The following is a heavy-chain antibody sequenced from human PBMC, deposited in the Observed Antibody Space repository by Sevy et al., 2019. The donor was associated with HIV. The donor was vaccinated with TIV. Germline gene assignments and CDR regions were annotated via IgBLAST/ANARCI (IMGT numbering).Heavy chain of an antibody. V-gene: IGHV3-48*01. CDR3: ARHQLRVSATGFDY. D-gene: IGHD6-13*01. CDR2: ITFSSNTI. J-gene: IGHJ4*02. CDR1: GFTFSNYN. Sequence: GALRLSCAASGFTFSNYNMDWVRQAPGKGLEWVSYITFSSNTIYYADSVKGRFTISRDNAKKSLCLQMNSLRAEDTAVYYCARHQLRVSATGFDYWGQGTLVTVSS.